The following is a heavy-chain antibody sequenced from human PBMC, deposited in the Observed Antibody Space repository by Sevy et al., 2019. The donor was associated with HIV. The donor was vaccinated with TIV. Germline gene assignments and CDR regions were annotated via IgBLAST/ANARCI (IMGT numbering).Heavy chain of an antibody. Sequence: GGSLRLSCAASGFTFSSYSMNWVRQAPGKGLEWVSYISSSSRTIYYADSVKGRFTISRDNVKNSLYLQMNSLRDEDTAVYYCARAMATTGYYYYYMDVWGKWTTVTVSS. V-gene: IGHV3-48*02. J-gene: IGHJ6*03. D-gene: IGHD5-12*01. CDR1: GFTFSSYS. CDR2: ISSSSRTI. CDR3: ARAMATTGYYYYYMDV.